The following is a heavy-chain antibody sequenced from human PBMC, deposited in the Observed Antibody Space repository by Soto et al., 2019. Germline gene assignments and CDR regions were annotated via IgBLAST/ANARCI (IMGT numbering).Heavy chain of an antibody. V-gene: IGHV4-59*08. CDR2: IFSSGST. Sequence: QVQLLESGPGLVKPSETLSLICTVYGGSISSYYWSCMRQPPGKGLEWIGYIFSSGSTTYNTSLRSRVTISVDTSKNQFSLKLSSVTAADTAVYYCAIRYGGGFDYWGQGTLVTVSS. J-gene: IGHJ4*02. CDR3: AIRYGGGFDY. D-gene: IGHD3-10*01. CDR1: GGSISSYY.